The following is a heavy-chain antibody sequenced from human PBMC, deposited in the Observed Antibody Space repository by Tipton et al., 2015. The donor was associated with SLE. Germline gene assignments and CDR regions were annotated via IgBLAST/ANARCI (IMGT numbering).Heavy chain of an antibody. V-gene: IGHV4-30-4*01. CDR3: ARGIVVVIMDWFDP. CDR2: IYYSGST. CDR1: GGSISSGDYY. Sequence: TLSLTCTVSGGSISSGDYYWSWIRQPPGKGLEWIGYIYYSGSTNYNPSLKSRVTISVDTSKNQFSLKLSSVTAADTAVYYCARGIVVVIMDWFDPWGQGTLVTVSS. J-gene: IGHJ5*02. D-gene: IGHD3-22*01.